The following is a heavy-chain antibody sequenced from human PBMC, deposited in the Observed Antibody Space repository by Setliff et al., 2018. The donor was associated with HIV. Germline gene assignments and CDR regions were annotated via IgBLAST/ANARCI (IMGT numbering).Heavy chain of an antibody. CDR3: AYDSSGYYLSFDY. V-gene: IGHV1-18*01. J-gene: IGHJ4*02. CDR2: ISANNGNT. D-gene: IGHD3-22*01. CDR1: GYTFNTYG. Sequence: ASVKVSCKASGYTFNTYGISWVRQAPGQGLEWMGWISANNGNTNYAQKFQGRVTMTTDTTTSTAYMELRSLRSDDTAVYYCAYDSSGYYLSFDYWGQGTLVTVSS.